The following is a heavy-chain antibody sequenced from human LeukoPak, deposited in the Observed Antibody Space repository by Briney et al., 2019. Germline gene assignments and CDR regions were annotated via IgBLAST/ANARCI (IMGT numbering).Heavy chain of an antibody. Sequence: GGSLRLSCAASGFTFSIYSMDWVRQAPGKGLEWVSSISSSSSTIYYADSVKGRFTISRDNAKNSLYLQMNSLRAEDTAVYFCARVRAGGRQLSSFDYWGQGTLVTVSS. CDR1: GFTFSIYS. CDR2: ISSSSSTI. CDR3: ARVRAGGRQLSSFDY. V-gene: IGHV3-21*01. J-gene: IGHJ4*02. D-gene: IGHD1-26*01.